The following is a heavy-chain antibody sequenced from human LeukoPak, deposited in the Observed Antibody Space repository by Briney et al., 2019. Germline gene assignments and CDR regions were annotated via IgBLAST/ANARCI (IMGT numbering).Heavy chain of an antibody. CDR3: ASGGVWRIDY. D-gene: IGHD6-13*01. CDR2: IRSDGSNK. CDR1: GFTFSSYG. J-gene: IGHJ4*02. Sequence: GGSLRLSCAASGFTFSSYGMHWVRQAPGKGLHWVAFIRSDGSNKYYADSVKGRFTISRDNSKNTLYLQMNSLRAEDTALYYCASGGVWRIDYWGQGALVTVSS. V-gene: IGHV3-30*02.